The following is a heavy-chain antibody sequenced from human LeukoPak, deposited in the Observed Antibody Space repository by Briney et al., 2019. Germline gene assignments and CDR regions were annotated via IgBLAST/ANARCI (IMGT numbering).Heavy chain of an antibody. CDR3: AKVQQQLTPEYYFDY. CDR2: ISGSGGST. D-gene: IGHD6-13*01. J-gene: IGHJ4*02. CDR1: GFTFSSYA. Sequence: PGGSLRLSCAASGFTFSSYAMSWVRQAPGKGLEWVPAISGSGGSTYYADSVKGRFTISRDNSKNTLYLQMNSLRAEDTAVYYCAKVQQQLTPEYYFDYWGQGTLVTVSS. V-gene: IGHV3-23*01.